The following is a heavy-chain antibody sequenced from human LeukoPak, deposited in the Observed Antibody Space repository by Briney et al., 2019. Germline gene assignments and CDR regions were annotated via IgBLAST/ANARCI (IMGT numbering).Heavy chain of an antibody. CDR2: ISYDGSNK. D-gene: IGHD5-18*01. CDR1: GFTFSSYG. V-gene: IGHV3-30*03. CDR3: ATYPGPTIQGSFDY. J-gene: IGHJ4*02. Sequence: GGSLRLSCAASGFTFSSYGMHWVRQAPGKGLEWVAVISYDGSNKYYADSVKGRFTISRDNSKNTLYLQMNSLRAEDTAVYYCATYPGPTIQGSFDYWGEGTLLTVSS.